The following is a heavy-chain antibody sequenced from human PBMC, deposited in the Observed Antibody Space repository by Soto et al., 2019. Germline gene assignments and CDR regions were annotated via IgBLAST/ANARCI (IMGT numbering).Heavy chain of an antibody. CDR3: ARSLRYSDYDSDVWFDP. Sequence: GASVKVSCKASGYTFTSYDINWVRQATGQGLEWMGWMNPNSGNTGYAQKFQGRVTMTRNTSISTAYMELSSLRSEDTAVYYCARSLRYSDYDSDVWFDPWGQGTLVTVSS. J-gene: IGHJ5*02. CDR1: GYTFTSYD. D-gene: IGHD5-12*01. CDR2: MNPNSGNT. V-gene: IGHV1-8*01.